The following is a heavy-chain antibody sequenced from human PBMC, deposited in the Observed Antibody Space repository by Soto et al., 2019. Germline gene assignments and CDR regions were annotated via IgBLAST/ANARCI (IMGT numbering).Heavy chain of an antibody. Sequence: QVQLVQSGAEVKEPGASVRVSCKASGYTFINFDISWVRQAAGQGLEWLGWMNPGSGKTGYASKFQGIVAMTRDVSKGTSHLELSSLTSDDTAIYYCARMASAGTLNWFDPWGQGTLVTVSS. CDR3: ARMASAGTLNWFDP. CDR2: MNPGSGKT. J-gene: IGHJ5*02. D-gene: IGHD6-13*01. V-gene: IGHV1-8*02. CDR1: GYTFINFD.